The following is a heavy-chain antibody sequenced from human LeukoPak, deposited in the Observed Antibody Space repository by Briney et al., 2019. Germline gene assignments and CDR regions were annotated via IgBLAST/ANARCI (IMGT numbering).Heavy chain of an antibody. J-gene: IGHJ6*02. CDR3: ARGRDPYDSSGYYYDSYYYGMDV. V-gene: IGHV1-69*13. CDR2: IIPIFGTA. CDR1: GYTFTRYY. Sequence: RASVKVSCKASGYTFTRYYLHWVRQAPGQGLEWMGGIIPIFGTANYAQKFQGRVTITADESTSTAYMELSSLGSEDTAVYYCARGRDPYDSSGYYYDSYYYGMDVWGQGTTVTVSS. D-gene: IGHD3-22*01.